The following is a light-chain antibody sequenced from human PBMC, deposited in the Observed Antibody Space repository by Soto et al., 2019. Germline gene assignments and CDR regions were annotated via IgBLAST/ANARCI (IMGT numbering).Light chain of an antibody. CDR3: QHFGNSLWT. CDR2: GAS. J-gene: IGKJ1*01. V-gene: IGKV3-20*01. Sequence: EIVLTQSPGTLSLSPGERATLSCRASQSVASRNLAWYQQKSGQAPRLLIYGASSRAIHTPDRFSGSGSGTDFPLNISGLEPDDFAVYYCQHFGNSLWTFGQGTKVEI. CDR1: QSVASRN.